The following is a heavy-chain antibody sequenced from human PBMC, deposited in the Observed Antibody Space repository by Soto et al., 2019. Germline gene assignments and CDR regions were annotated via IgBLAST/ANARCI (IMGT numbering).Heavy chain of an antibody. V-gene: IGHV3-74*01. Sequence: EVQLVESGGGLVQSGGSLRLSCAASGFTCSSYWIHWVRQAPGKGLVWVSRIKGDEISTNYADSVKGRFTISRDNAKDTVFLQMSDLRAEDTAVYYCARGALGSYYNDYWGQGILVTVSS. J-gene: IGHJ4*02. CDR3: ARGALGSYYNDY. CDR2: IKGDEIST. CDR1: GFTCSSYW. D-gene: IGHD3-10*01.